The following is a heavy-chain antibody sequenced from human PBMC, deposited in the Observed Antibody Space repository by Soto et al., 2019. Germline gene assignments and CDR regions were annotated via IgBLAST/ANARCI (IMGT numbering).Heavy chain of an antibody. CDR2: IKHDGSEK. Sequence: PGGSLRLSCAASGLTFSDSWMDWVRQAAGKGPEWGANIKHDGSEKNYVVSVKGRFTISRDNAKNSLYLQMNSLRAEDTAVYYCASLGRHGWGQGTTVTVSS. V-gene: IGHV3-7*01. J-gene: IGHJ6*02. D-gene: IGHD3-16*01. CDR1: GLTFSDSW. CDR3: ASLGRHG.